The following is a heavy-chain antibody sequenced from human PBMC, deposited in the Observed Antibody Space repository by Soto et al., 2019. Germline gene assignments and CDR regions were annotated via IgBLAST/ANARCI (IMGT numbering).Heavy chain of an antibody. V-gene: IGHV3-15*07. D-gene: IGHD2-15*01. CDR2: IKSKIDGGTT. CDR1: GLTFNNAW. CDR3: TCRSEYCSGCSSYRNYYYYYGMEV. Sequence: PGGSLRLSCAAYGLTFNNAWINWVRQSPWKEQEWVGRIKSKIDGGTTDFAAPVKGRFTISRDDSKNTLYLQLNSLKTGDADLYYCTCRSEYCSGCSSYRNYYYYYGMEVWGQGPTVTVSS. J-gene: IGHJ6*02.